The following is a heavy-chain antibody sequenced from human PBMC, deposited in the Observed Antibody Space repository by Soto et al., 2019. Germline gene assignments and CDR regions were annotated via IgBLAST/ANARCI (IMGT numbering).Heavy chain of an antibody. CDR3: TTDDIQWQLHLKY. CDR2: IKSKSDGGTT. CDR1: GFTFNNAW. Sequence: EVQLVESGGGLVKPGGSLRLACAASGFTFNNAWMNWVRQAPGKGLEWVGRIKSKSDGGTTDYAAPIKGRFTISRDDSIQTVYLQMNSLDSEDTAVYYCTTDDIQWQLHLKYWGRGTLVTVSS. V-gene: IGHV3-15*07. J-gene: IGHJ4*02. D-gene: IGHD2-15*01.